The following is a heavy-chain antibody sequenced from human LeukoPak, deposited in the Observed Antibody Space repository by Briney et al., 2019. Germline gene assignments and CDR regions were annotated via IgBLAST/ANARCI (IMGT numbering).Heavy chain of an antibody. CDR1: GFTFDDYA. Sequence: PGGSLRLSCAVSGFTFDDYAMHWVRQVPGKGLEWVSYISSNGSTIYYADSVKGRFTISRDNAKNSLYLQMNSLRAEDTAIYYCAREGRIASGWHDFDYWGQGTLVTVSS. V-gene: IGHV3-48*03. CDR3: AREGRIASGWHDFDY. J-gene: IGHJ4*02. D-gene: IGHD6-19*01. CDR2: ISSNGSTI.